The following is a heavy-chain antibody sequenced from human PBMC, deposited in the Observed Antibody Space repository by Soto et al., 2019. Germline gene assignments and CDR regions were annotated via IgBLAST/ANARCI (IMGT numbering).Heavy chain of an antibody. D-gene: IGHD4-17*01. V-gene: IGHV4-30-2*01. CDR1: GGSISSGGYS. Sequence: SETLSLTCAVSGGSISSGGYSCNWIRQPPGKGLEWIGYIYHSGSTYYNPSLKSRVTISVDRSKNQFSLKLSSVTAADTAVYHCARGMTTVTTFDYWGQGTLVTVSS. CDR2: IYHSGST. CDR3: ARGMTTVTTFDY. J-gene: IGHJ4*02.